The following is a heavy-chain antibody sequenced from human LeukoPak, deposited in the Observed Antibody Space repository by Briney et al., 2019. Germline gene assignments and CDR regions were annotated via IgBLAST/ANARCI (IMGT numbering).Heavy chain of an antibody. CDR3: AKERRGYYMDV. V-gene: IGHV3-43D*04. CDR1: GFTFGDYA. J-gene: IGHJ6*03. CDR2: INWDATRT. Sequence: GGSLRLSCAASGFTFGDYAMQWVRQAPGKGLECVSLINWDATRTYYADSVKGRFTISRDNSKNSLSLQMNSLRPEDTALYYCAKERRGYYMDVWGKGTTVTVSS. D-gene: IGHD3-10*01.